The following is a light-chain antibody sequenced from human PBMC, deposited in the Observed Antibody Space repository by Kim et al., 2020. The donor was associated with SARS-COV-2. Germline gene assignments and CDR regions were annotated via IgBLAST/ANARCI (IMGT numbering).Light chain of an antibody. CDR2: YDS. CDR3: QVWDSSSDHWV. CDR1: NNGSKS. Sequence: APVQKPKLTCGVNNNGSKSVHWYQQQPGQAPVLIIYYDSDRPSGIPDRFSGSNSGNTVTLTISRVEAGDEADYYCQVWDSSSDHWVFGGGTQLTVL. J-gene: IGLJ3*02. V-gene: IGLV3-21*04.